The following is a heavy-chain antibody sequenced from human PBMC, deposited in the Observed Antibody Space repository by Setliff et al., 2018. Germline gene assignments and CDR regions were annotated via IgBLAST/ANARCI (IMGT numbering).Heavy chain of an antibody. J-gene: IGHJ6*03. CDR1: GFTFSTYA. CDR2: IRGSGGTM. CDR3: SKGEYYYDSSGWAFYYYYMDV. Sequence: GGSLRLSCAASGFTFSTYAMSWVRQAPGKGLEWVSSIRGSGGTMNYADSVKGRFTISRDNSKNTLYLQMNSLRAEDTAVYFCSKGEYYYDSSGWAFYYYYMDVWGKGTTVTVSS. V-gene: IGHV3-23*01. D-gene: IGHD3-22*01.